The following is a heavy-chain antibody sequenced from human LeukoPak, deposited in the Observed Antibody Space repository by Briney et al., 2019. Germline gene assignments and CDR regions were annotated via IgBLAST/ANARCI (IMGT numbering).Heavy chain of an antibody. CDR1: GGSFSGYY. D-gene: IGHD5-12*01. CDR2: INHSGST. Sequence: SGTLSLTCAVYGGSFSGYYWSWIRQPPGKGLEWIGEINHSGSTNYNPSLKSRVTISVDTSKNQFSLKLSSVTAADTAVYYCARGIRERGYSGYGRRGYFDYWGQGTLVTVSS. CDR3: ARGIRERGYSGYGRRGYFDY. J-gene: IGHJ4*02. V-gene: IGHV4-34*01.